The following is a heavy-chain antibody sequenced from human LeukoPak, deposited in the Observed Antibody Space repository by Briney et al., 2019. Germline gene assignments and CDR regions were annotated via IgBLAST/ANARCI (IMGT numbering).Heavy chain of an antibody. J-gene: IGHJ5*02. V-gene: IGHV4-30-4*01. CDR1: GGSISSSSYY. Sequence: SETLSLTCTVSGGSISSSSYYWSWIRQPPGKGLEWIGYIYYSGSTYYNPSLKSRVTISVDTSKNQFSLKLSSVTAADTAVYYCARDLGSGFANWFDPWGQGTLVTVSS. CDR2: IYYSGST. D-gene: IGHD3-3*01. CDR3: ARDLGSGFANWFDP.